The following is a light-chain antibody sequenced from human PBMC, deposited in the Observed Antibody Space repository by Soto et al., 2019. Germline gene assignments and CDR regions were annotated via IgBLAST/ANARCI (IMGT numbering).Light chain of an antibody. CDR3: QQYNNWPPWT. CDR2: GAS. V-gene: IGKV3-15*01. J-gene: IGKJ1*01. Sequence: ILMTQSPATLSVSPGERATLSCRACQSVSSRYLAWYQQKPGQAPRLLIYGASTRATGIPARFSGSGSGTEFTLTISSLQSEDFAVYYCQQYNNWPPWTFGQGTKVDI. CDR1: QSVSSRY.